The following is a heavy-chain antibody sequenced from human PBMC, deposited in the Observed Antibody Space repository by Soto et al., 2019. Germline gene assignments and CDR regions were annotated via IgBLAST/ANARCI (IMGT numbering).Heavy chain of an antibody. CDR3: ARGGGYNTAFDY. V-gene: IGHV4-31*03. J-gene: IGHJ4*02. Sequence: QVQLQESGPGLEKPPQTLSLTCTVSGGSISSGGYYWSWIRQHPGKGLEWIGYIYYSGSTYYKPSLKSRVTISVDTSKNQFSLKLSSVTAADTAVHYCARGGGYNTAFDYWGQGTLVTVSS. CDR2: IYYSGST. D-gene: IGHD5-12*01. CDR1: GGSISSGGYY.